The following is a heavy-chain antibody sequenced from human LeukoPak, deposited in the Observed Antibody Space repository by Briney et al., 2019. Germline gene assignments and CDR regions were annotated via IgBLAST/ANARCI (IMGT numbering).Heavy chain of an antibody. Sequence: ASVKVSCKASGYTFTGYHMHWVRQAPGQGLEWMGWINPNSGGTNYAQKFQGRATMTRDTSISTAYMELSRLRSDDTAVYYCARFPLGSSGGDYWGQGTLVTVSS. D-gene: IGHD2-15*01. J-gene: IGHJ4*02. CDR2: INPNSGGT. V-gene: IGHV1-2*02. CDR3: ARFPLGSSGGDY. CDR1: GYTFTGYH.